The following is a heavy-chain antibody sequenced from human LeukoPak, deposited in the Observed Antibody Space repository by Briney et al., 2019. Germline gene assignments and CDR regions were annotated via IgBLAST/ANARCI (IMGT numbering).Heavy chain of an antibody. Sequence: SETLSLICAVYGGSFSGYYWSWIRQPPGKGLEWIGEINHSGSTNYNPSLKSRVTISVDTSKNQFSLKLSSVTAADTAVYYCARGRGYSSGWHFDYWGQGTLVTVSS. V-gene: IGHV4-34*01. CDR1: GGSFSGYY. CDR2: INHSGST. J-gene: IGHJ4*02. CDR3: ARGRGYSSGWHFDY. D-gene: IGHD6-19*01.